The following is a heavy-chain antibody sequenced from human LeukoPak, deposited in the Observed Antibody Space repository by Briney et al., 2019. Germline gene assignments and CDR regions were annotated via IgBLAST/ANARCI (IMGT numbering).Heavy chain of an antibody. CDR1: GFTFSSYA. Sequence: PGGSLRLSCVASGFTFSSYAMSWVRQAPGKGLEWVSAISGGGGSTYYADSVKGRFTISRDNSKNTLYLQMNSLRAEDTAVYYCAKDSSMPAKGSSSRDWFDPWGQGTLVTVSS. V-gene: IGHV3-23*01. CDR3: AKDSSMPAKGSSSRDWFDP. J-gene: IGHJ5*02. D-gene: IGHD6-13*01. CDR2: ISGGGGST.